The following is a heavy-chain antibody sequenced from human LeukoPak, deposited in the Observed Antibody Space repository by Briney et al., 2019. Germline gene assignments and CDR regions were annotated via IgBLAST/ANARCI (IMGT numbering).Heavy chain of an antibody. D-gene: IGHD3-10*01. V-gene: IGHV4-39*07. Sequence: SETLSLTCTVSGGSISSSSYYWGWIRQPPGKGLEWIGSIYYSGSTYYNPSLKSRVTISVDTSKNQFSLELSSVTAADTAVYYCARGRGRGVTSYYYYYMDVWGKGTTVTVSS. CDR2: IYYSGST. CDR1: GGSISSSSYY. CDR3: ARGRGRGVTSYYYYYMDV. J-gene: IGHJ6*03.